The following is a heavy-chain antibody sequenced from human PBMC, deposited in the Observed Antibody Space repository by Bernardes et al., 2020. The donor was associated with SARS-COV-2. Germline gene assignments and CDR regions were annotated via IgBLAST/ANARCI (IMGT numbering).Heavy chain of an antibody. V-gene: IGHV3-74*01. CDR1: GFTFSSYW. CDR3: ARAPSRKHIVVVTASDAFDI. D-gene: IGHD2-21*02. Sequence: GGSLRLSCAASGFTFSSYWMHWVRQAPGKGLVWVSRINSDGRSTSYADSVKGRFTVSRDNAENTLYLQMNSLRAEDTAVYYCARAPSRKHIVVVTASDAFDIWGQGTMVTVSS. CDR2: INSDGRST. J-gene: IGHJ3*02.